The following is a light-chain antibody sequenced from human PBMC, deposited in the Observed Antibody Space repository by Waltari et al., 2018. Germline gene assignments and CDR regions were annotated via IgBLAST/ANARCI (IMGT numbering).Light chain of an antibody. CDR1: NGSIASNY. J-gene: IGLJ3*02. CDR2: EDN. V-gene: IGLV6-57*02. CDR3: QSYDGSNQM. Sequence: NFMLSQPHSVSESPGKTVTISCTGSNGSIASNYVQWYPQRPGSAPTTVIYEDNRRPSGVPDRFSGSIDSSSNSASLTISGLQTEDEADDYCQSYDGSNQMFGGGTRLTVL.